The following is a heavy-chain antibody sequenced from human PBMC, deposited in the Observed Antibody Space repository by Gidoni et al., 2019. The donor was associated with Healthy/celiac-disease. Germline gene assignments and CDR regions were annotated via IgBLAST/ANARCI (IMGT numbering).Heavy chain of an antibody. J-gene: IGHJ6*02. CDR3: ATYSGSYSYYGMDV. CDR1: GFTFSSYE. D-gene: IGHD1-26*01. V-gene: IGHV3-48*03. CDR2: ISSSGSTI. Sequence: EVQLVESGGGLVQPGGSLRLSCAASGFTFSSYEMNWVRQAPGKGLEWVSYISSSGSTIYYADSVKGRFTISRDNAKNSLYLQMNSLRAEDTAVYYCATYSGSYSYYGMDVWGQGTTVTVSS.